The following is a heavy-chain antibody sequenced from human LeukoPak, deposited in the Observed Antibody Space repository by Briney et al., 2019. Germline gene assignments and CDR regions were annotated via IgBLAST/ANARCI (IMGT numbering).Heavy chain of an antibody. J-gene: IGHJ4*02. Sequence: GGSLRLSCAASVFTFSSYAMSWVRQAPGKGLEWVSAISGSGGSTYYAVSVKGRFTISRDNSKNTLYLQMNSLRAEDTAVYYCAPPHGDYREWGQGTLVTVSS. V-gene: IGHV3-23*01. CDR2: ISGSGGST. D-gene: IGHD4-17*01. CDR1: VFTFSSYA. CDR3: APPHGDYRE.